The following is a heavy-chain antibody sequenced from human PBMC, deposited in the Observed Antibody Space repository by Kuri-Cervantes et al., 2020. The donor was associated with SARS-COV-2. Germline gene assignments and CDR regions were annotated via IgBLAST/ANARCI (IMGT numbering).Heavy chain of an antibody. CDR3: ARVSGSGSNWAWYFDL. CDR1: GGSISSYY. CDR2: TYNSGST. J-gene: IGHJ2*01. V-gene: IGHV4-59*01. D-gene: IGHD1-26*01. Sequence: GSLRLSCTVSGGSISSYYWSWIRQPPGKGLEWIGYTYNSGSTNYNPSLKSRVTISVDTSKNQFSLKLSSVTAADTAVYHCARVSGSGSNWAWYFDLWGRGTLVTVSS.